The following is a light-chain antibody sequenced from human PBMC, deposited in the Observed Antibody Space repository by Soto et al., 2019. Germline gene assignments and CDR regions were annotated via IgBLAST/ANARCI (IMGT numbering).Light chain of an antibody. V-gene: IGKV1-5*01. CDR3: QQYNSYPWT. CDR2: DVS. Sequence: DIQMTQSPSTLSASVGDRVTITCRASQSISNWLAWYQQKPGKAPKLLIYDVSRLERGVPSRFSGSGSGTEFALTISSLQPDDFATYYCQQYNSYPWTFGQGTKVQIK. CDR1: QSISNW. J-gene: IGKJ1*01.